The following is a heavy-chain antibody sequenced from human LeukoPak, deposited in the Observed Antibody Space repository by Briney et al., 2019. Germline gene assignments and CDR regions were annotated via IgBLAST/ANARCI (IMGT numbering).Heavy chain of an antibody. CDR2: ISYDGINK. Sequence: PGESLRLSCEASGFTFSNYVIHWVRQAPGKGLEWLAVISYDGINKYYADSVKGRFTISRDQSKTTVDLQMDSLGGADTAAYYCARSPTYYYMDVWGKGTTVTVSS. CDR1: GFTFSNYV. V-gene: IGHV3-30-3*01. CDR3: ARSPTYYYMDV. J-gene: IGHJ6*03.